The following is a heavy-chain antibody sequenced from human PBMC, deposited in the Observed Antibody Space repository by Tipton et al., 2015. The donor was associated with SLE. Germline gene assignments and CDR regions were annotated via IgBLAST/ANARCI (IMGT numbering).Heavy chain of an antibody. V-gene: IGHV4-4*02. D-gene: IGHD3-16*01. CDR3: ARGAGIMHF. Sequence: TLSLTCAVSGGSISSSNWWIWVRQPPGKGLEWIGEIYHSGSTSYNPSLKSRVTMSVDTSKNQLSLKLSSVTDADTAVYYCARGAGIMHFWGQGTLVTVSS. CDR1: GGSISSSNW. CDR2: IYHSGST. J-gene: IGHJ4*02.